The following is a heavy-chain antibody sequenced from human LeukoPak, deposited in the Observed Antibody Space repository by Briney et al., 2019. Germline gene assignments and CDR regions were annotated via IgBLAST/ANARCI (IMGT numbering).Heavy chain of an antibody. CDR3: ARGSFGAGVGATMDDACDI. CDR2: ISYDGTDK. Sequence: PGGSLRLSCAASGFTFSSYIIHWVRQAPGKGLEWVAVISYDGTDKYYADSVKGRFTISRDNSKNTLYVQMNSLRAEDTAVYYCARGSFGAGVGATMDDACDIWGQGTMVTVSS. J-gene: IGHJ3*02. D-gene: IGHD1-26*01. CDR1: GFTFSSYI. V-gene: IGHV3-30*04.